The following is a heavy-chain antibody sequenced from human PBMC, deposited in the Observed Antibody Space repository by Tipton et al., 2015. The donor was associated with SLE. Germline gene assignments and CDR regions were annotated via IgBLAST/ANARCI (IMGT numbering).Heavy chain of an antibody. V-gene: IGHV4-59*11. Sequence: TLSLTCTVSGGSISSHYWSWIRQPPGKGLEWFGYIYYSGSTNYNPSLKSRVTISVDTSKNQFPLKLSSVTAADTAVYYCAGEEYYYDSSGRKGAAFDIWGQGTMVTVSS. CDR2: IYYSGST. D-gene: IGHD3-22*01. CDR3: AGEEYYYDSSGRKGAAFDI. J-gene: IGHJ3*02. CDR1: GGSISSHY.